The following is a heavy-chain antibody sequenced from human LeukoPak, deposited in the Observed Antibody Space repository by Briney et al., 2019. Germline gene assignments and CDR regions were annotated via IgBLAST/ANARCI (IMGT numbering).Heavy chain of an antibody. V-gene: IGHV4-34*01. CDR2: INHSGST. CDR3: ARAGRADGDYHYFDY. Sequence: SETLSLTCAVYGGSFSGYYWSWIRQPPGKGLEWIGEINHSGSTNYNPSLKSRVTISVDTSKNQFSLKLSSVTAADTAVYYCARAGRADGDYHYFDYWGQGTLVTVSS. CDR1: GGSFSGYY. D-gene: IGHD4-17*01. J-gene: IGHJ4*02.